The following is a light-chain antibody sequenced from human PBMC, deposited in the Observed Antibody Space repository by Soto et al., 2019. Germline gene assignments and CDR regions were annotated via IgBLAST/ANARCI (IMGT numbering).Light chain of an antibody. V-gene: IGKV3-11*01. CDR2: DAS. J-gene: IGKJ1*01. CDR3: QQRSNWPGT. Sequence: EIAFTQSPATLSLSPVEIATLSCRASQSVSSYLAWYQQKPGQAPRLLIYDASNRATGIPARFSGSGSGTDFTLTISSLEPEDFAVYYCQQRSNWPGTFGQGTKVDIK. CDR1: QSVSSY.